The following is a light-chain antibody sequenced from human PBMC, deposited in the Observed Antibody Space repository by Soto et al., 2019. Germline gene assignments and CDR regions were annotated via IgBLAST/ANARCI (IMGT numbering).Light chain of an antibody. V-gene: IGKV3-20*01. Sequence: VLTQSPGTLSLSPGERATLSCRASQTLSSSYLAWYQQKPGQAPRLLIYGASSRATGIPDRFSGRGSGTDFILTISRLEPEDFAVYYCQQYGSSPGTFGQGTKVEIK. CDR1: QTLSSSY. CDR3: QQYGSSPGT. J-gene: IGKJ1*01. CDR2: GAS.